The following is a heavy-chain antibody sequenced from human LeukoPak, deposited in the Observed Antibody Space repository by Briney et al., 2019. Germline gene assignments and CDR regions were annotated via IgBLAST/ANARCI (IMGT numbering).Heavy chain of an antibody. CDR3: AMDTSVVERFDY. CDR2: VHYGENT. J-gene: IGHJ4*02. D-gene: IGHD5-18*01. Sequence: SPTLSLTCSVSGDSISSTSYYWGWIRLSPGKGLELIATVHYGENTYYNPSLKSRFTISVDTSKNQFSLRLNSVTAADAAVYYCAMDTSVVERFDYWGRGRLVIVSS. CDR1: GDSISSTSYY. V-gene: IGHV4-39*01.